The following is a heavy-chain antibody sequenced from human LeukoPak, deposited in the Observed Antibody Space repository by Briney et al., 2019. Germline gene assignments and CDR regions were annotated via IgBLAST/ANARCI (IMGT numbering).Heavy chain of an antibody. J-gene: IGHJ4*02. V-gene: IGHV4-59*01. CDR2: IYYSGST. D-gene: IGHD3-16*02. CDR1: GGSISSYY. Sequence: SETLSLTCSVSGGSISSYYWSWIRQPPGKGLEWIGYIYYSGSTNYNPSLKSRVTISVDTSKNQFSLKLSSVTAADTAVYYCARSRLRLGELSNWGQGTLVTVSS. CDR3: ARSRLRLGELSN.